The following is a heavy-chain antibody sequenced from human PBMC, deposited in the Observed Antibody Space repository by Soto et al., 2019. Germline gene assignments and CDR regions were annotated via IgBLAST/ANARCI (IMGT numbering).Heavy chain of an antibody. V-gene: IGHV3-21*01. CDR2: ISSSSSYI. Sequence: EVQLVESGGGLVKPGGSLRLSCAASGFTFSSYSMNWVRQAPGKGLEWVSSISSSSSYIYYADSVKGRFTISRDNAKNPLYLQMNSLGAEDTAVYYCARAPRYSGSYLDFWGQGTLVTVSS. CDR1: GFTFSSYS. J-gene: IGHJ4*02. CDR3: ARAPRYSGSYLDF. D-gene: IGHD1-26*01.